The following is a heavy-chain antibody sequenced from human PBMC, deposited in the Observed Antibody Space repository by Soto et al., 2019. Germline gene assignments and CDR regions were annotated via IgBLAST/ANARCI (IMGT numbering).Heavy chain of an antibody. J-gene: IGHJ4*02. CDR1: GFSLSTSGVS. CDR2: IYWDDDK. Sequence: QITLKESGPTLVKPTQTLTLTCTFSGFSLSTSGVSVGWIRQPPGKALGWLALIYWDDDKRYSPALKSRLTITEDTAKNQGLLSMSNMDPVDTVTYFSVQMITYVECWSGLGQWGQGALVTVSS. CDR3: VQMITYVECWSGLGQ. V-gene: IGHV2-5*02. D-gene: IGHD3-3*01.